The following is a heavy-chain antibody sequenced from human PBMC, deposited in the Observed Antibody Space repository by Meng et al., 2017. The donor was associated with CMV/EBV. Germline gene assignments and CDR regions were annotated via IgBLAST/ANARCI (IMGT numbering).Heavy chain of an antibody. J-gene: IGHJ6*02. Sequence: GGSLRLSCAASGFTFSSYSMNWVRQAPGKGLEWVSSISSSSSYIYYADSVKGRFTISRDNAKNSLYLQMNSLRTEDTAVYYCARDRSSVDFWSGYYAYYYGMDVWGQGTTATVSS. CDR2: ISSSSSYI. CDR3: ARDRSSVDFWSGYYAYYYGMDV. CDR1: GFTFSSYS. D-gene: IGHD3-3*01. V-gene: IGHV3-21*01.